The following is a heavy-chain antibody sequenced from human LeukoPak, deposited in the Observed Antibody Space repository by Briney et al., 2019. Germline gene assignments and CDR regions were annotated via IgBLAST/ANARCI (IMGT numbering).Heavy chain of an antibody. V-gene: IGHV3-9*03. J-gene: IGHJ4*02. D-gene: IGHD3-22*01. CDR1: GFIFDDYA. CDR2: ISWNSDTL. CDR3: ARALYDSGGYYYDY. Sequence: GRSLRLSCAASGFIFDDYAMNWVRQAPGKGLEWVSSISWNSDTLGYADSVKGRFTISRDNSKSTLYLQMGSLSAEDMAVYYCARALYDSGGYYYDYWGQGTLVTVSS.